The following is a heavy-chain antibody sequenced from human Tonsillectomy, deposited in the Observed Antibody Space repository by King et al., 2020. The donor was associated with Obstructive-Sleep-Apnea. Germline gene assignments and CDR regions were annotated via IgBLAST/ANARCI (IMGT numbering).Heavy chain of an antibody. Sequence: VQLVESGGGLVKPGGSLRLSCAASGFTFSSYSMNWVRQAPGKGLEWGSSISSSSSYIYYADSVKGRFTISRDNAKNSLYLQMNSLRAEDTAVYYCARDSRLGELSVDYWGQGTLVTVSS. CDR2: ISSSSSYI. CDR3: ARDSRLGELSVDY. V-gene: IGHV3-21*01. CDR1: GFTFSSYS. D-gene: IGHD3-16*02. J-gene: IGHJ4*02.